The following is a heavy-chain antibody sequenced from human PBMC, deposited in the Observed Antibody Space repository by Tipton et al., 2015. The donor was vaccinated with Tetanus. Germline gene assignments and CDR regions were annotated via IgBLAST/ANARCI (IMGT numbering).Heavy chain of an antibody. J-gene: IGHJ4*02. CDR2: ISSDGSNK. CDR3: AKGTRSGWYGSFDY. CDR1: GFTFRNFG. Sequence: QVQLVQSGGGVVQPGRSPRLSCAASGFTFRNFGMHWVRQAPGKGLEWVAFISSDGSNKNYADSVKGRFTISRDNSKNTLYVQMNSLRAEDTAVYYCAKGTRSGWYGSFDYWGQGTLVTVSS. D-gene: IGHD6-19*01. V-gene: IGHV3-30*18.